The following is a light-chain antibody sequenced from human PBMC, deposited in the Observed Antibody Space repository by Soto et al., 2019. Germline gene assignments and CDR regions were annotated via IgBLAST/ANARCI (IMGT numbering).Light chain of an antibody. CDR2: SAS. Sequence: EIVMTQSPATLSVSPGERATLSCRASQSISTELAWYQQKPGQPPRLLIYSASTRATGVPARFTGSGSGSEFTLTIGGLQSEDFAVYYCQQGHNWPLPFGQGTRLEI. CDR3: QQGHNWPLP. CDR1: QSISTE. J-gene: IGKJ2*01. V-gene: IGKV3-15*01.